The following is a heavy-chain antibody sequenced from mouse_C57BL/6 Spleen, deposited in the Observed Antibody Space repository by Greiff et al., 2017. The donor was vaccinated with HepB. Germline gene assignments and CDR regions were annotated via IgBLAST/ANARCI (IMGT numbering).Heavy chain of an antibody. D-gene: IGHD2-2*01. V-gene: IGHV1-69*01. CDR2: IDPSDSYT. CDR3: ASLYYGYDYAMDY. CDR1: GYTFTSYW. J-gene: IGHJ4*01. Sequence: QVQLKQPGAELVMPGASVKLSCKASGYTFTSYWMHWVKQRPGQGLEWIGEIDPSDSYTNYNQKFKGKSTLTVDKSSSTAYMQLSSLTSEDSAVYYCASLYYGYDYAMDYWGQGTSVTVSS.